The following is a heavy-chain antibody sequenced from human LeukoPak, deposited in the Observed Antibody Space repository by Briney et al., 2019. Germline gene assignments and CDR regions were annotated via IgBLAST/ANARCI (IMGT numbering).Heavy chain of an antibody. CDR1: GFTFDDYA. Sequence: GGSLRLSCAASGFTFDDYAMHWVRQAPGKGLEWVSGISWNSGDIGYADSVKGRFTISRDNARNSLYLQMNSLGAEDTAVYFCAKEQRGYSGYAVGSWFDPWGQGTLVTVSS. D-gene: IGHD5-12*01. V-gene: IGHV3-9*01. CDR3: AKEQRGYSGYAVGSWFDP. CDR2: ISWNSGDI. J-gene: IGHJ5*02.